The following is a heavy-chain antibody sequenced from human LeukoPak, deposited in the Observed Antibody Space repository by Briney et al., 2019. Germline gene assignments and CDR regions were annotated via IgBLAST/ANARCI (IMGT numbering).Heavy chain of an antibody. J-gene: IGHJ4*02. Sequence: ASVKVSCKASGYTFTSYYMHWVRQAPGQGLEWMGIINPSGDSTNYAQKFQGRVTMTRDTSTSTVYMELSSLRSEDTAVYYCARDADDSSGYSNFDYWGQGTLATVSS. CDR3: ARDADDSSGYSNFDY. CDR2: INPSGDST. V-gene: IGHV1-46*01. D-gene: IGHD3-22*01. CDR1: GYTFTSYY.